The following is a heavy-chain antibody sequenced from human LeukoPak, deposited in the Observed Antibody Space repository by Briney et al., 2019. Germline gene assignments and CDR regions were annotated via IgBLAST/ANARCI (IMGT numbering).Heavy chain of an antibody. D-gene: IGHD6-19*01. CDR2: IYYSGST. J-gene: IGHJ4*02. CDR3: ARLLSIAVAGT. Sequence: SETLSLTCTVSGGSISSYYWNWIRQPPGKGLEWIGYIYYSGSTNYNPSLMSRVTMSVDTSKNQFSLKLSSVTAADTAVYYCARLLSIAVAGTWGQGTLVTVSS. V-gene: IGHV4-59*08. CDR1: GGSISSYY.